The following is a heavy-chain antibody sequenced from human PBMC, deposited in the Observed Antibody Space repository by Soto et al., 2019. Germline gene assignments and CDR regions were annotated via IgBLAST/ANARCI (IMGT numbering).Heavy chain of an antibody. CDR3: TTELIGIVTSVTSDKY. D-gene: IGHD3-9*01. V-gene: IGHV3-15*01. Sequence: VQLVESGGGLVKPGSSLRLSCAASGFTFTNAWMNWVRQSPGKGLEWVGRIKKISEGGTTNYSTPVKGRFTISRADSRSTVHLEMNSLKIEYTAVSYCTTELIGIVTSVTSDKYWDQATLITVSS. CDR1: GFTFTNAW. J-gene: IGHJ4*02. CDR2: IKKISEGGTT.